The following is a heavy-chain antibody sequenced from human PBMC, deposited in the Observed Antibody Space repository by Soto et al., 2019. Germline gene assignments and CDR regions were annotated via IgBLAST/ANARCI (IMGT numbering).Heavy chain of an antibody. CDR1: GYTFSRYG. CDR2: ISGFNGNT. D-gene: IGHD6-13*01. Sequence: ASVKVSFKAAGYTFSRYGISWVRQAPGQGLEWMGWISGFNGNTKESEKLQGRVTLTTDTAANKAHMELRGLRSDDTAVYYCARASAYSTPWSFDNWCQGTLVTVSS. V-gene: IGHV1-18*01. CDR3: ARASAYSTPWSFDN. J-gene: IGHJ4*02.